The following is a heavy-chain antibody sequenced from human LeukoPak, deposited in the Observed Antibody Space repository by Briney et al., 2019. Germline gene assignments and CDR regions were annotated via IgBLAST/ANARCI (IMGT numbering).Heavy chain of an antibody. V-gene: IGHV3-23*01. CDR1: XXXXXXYX. CDR2: ISGSGGST. Sequence: PGGSLRLSCAASXXXXXXYXXSXVXXXXXXXXXXVSAISGSGGSTYYADSVKGRFTISRDNSKNTLYLQMNSLRAEDTAVYYCAKGLGNYYFDYWGQGTLVTVSS. D-gene: IGHD1-7*01. J-gene: IGHJ4*02. CDR3: AKGLGNYYFDY.